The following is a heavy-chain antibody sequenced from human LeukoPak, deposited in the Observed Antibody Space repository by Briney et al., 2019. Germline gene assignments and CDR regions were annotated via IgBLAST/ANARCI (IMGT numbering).Heavy chain of an antibody. V-gene: IGHV4-59*12. CDR2: IYYSGST. J-gene: IGHJ3*02. CDR1: GGSISSYY. CDR3: ARDPRYSSSAHVFDI. D-gene: IGHD6-6*01. Sequence: SETLSLTCTVSGGSISSYYWSWIWQPPGKGLEWIGYIYYSGSTNYNPSLKSRVTISVDTSKNQFSLKLSSVTAADTAVYYCARDPRYSSSAHVFDIWGQGTMVTVSS.